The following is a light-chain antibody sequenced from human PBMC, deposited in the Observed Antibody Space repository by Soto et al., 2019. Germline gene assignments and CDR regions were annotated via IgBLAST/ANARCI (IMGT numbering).Light chain of an antibody. Sequence: LTQSPATLSLSPGERATLSCRASQSVSSYLAWYQQKPGQAPRLLIYDASNRATGIPARFSGSGSGTDFTLTISSLEPEDFAVYYCQQRSNWPLTFGGGTKVEIK. CDR2: DAS. CDR3: QQRSNWPLT. CDR1: QSVSSY. J-gene: IGKJ4*01. V-gene: IGKV3-11*01.